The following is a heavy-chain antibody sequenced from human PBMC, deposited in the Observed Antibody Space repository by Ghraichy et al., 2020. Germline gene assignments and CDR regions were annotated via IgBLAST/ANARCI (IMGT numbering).Heavy chain of an antibody. CDR2: IYYSGST. J-gene: IGHJ3*02. CDR3: ARQDIAEVVTGSEPVDI. CDR1: GGSISSSSYS. Sequence: SCTVSGGSISSSSYSWGWIRQPPGKGLEWIGTIYYSGSTYYNPSLKSRVTMSVDTSKNQFSLKLSSVTAADTAVYYCARQDIAEVVTGSEPVDIWGQGTMVTVSS. D-gene: IGHD2-15*01. V-gene: IGHV4-39*01.